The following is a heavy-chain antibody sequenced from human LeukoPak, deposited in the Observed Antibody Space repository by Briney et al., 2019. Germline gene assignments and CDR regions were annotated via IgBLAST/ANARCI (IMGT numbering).Heavy chain of an antibody. V-gene: IGHV4-38-2*01. Sequence: SETLSLTCAVSGYSISSGYYWGWSRQPPGKGLEWIGSIYHSGRTYYNPSLKSRVTISVDTSKTQFSLKLSSVTAADTAVYYCARGAGFDYWGQGTLITVSS. J-gene: IGHJ4*02. CDR3: ARGAGFDY. CDR1: GYSISSGYY. D-gene: IGHD3-10*01. CDR2: IYHSGRT.